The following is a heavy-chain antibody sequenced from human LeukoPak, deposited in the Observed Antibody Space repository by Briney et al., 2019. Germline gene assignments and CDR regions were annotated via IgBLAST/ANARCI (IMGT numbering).Heavy chain of an antibody. V-gene: IGHV3-23*01. CDR1: GFTFSRSA. D-gene: IGHD6-13*01. J-gene: IGHJ4*02. CDR2: ISSSGNT. Sequence: GGSLRLSCAASGFTFSRSAMTWVRQTPGEGLDWVSSISSSGNTYYAHSVKGRFTISRDNSKNMLYLQMNSLRAEDTAVYYCVKGRISEDGLDFWGQGTLVTVSS. CDR3: VKGRISEDGLDF.